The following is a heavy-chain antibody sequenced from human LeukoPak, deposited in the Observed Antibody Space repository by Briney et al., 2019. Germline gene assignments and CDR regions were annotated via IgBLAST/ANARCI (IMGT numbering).Heavy chain of an antibody. CDR3: ARVHFPYGDFDY. CDR2: ISGSGGST. J-gene: IGHJ4*02. CDR1: GFTFSSYA. V-gene: IGHV3-23*01. D-gene: IGHD4-17*01. Sequence: PGGSLRLSCAASGFTFSSYAMSWVRQAPGKGLEWVSAISGSGGSTYYADSVKGRFTISRDNSKNTVYLQMGSLRAEDTAVYFCARVHFPYGDFDYWGQGALVTVSS.